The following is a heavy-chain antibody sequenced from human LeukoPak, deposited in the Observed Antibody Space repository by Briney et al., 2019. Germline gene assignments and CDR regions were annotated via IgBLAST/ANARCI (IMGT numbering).Heavy chain of an antibody. CDR1: GFTFSTYW. J-gene: IGHJ4*02. CDR3: ARDKIVGATYFDY. CDR2: IKQDGSKN. Sequence: PGGSLRLSCAASGFTFSTYWMSWVRQAPGKGLEWVANIKQDGSKNYYVESVKGRFTISRDNAMNSLYLQMNSLRVEDTAVYYCARDKIVGATYFDYWGQGTLVTVSS. V-gene: IGHV3-7*01. D-gene: IGHD1-26*01.